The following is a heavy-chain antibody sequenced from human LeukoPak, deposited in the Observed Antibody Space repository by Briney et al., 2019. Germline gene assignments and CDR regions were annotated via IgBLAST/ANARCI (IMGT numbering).Heavy chain of an antibody. CDR1: GGSFSSGSYY. CDR2: IYYSGST. J-gene: IGHJ4*02. D-gene: IGHD3-3*01. Sequence: SETLSLICTVSGGSFSSGSYYWSWIRQPPGKGLEWIGYIYYSGSTNYNPSLKSRVTISVDTSKNQFSLKLSSVTAADTAVYYCARKRWSGYGPFDYWGQGTLVTVSS. CDR3: ARKRWSGYGPFDY. V-gene: IGHV4-61*01.